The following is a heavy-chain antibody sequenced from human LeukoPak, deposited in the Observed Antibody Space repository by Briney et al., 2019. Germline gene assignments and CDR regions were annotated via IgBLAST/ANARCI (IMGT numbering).Heavy chain of an antibody. CDR1: GGSTSNYF. D-gene: IGHD3-3*01. J-gene: IGHJ4*02. CDR3: ARDPEGHGYYFDY. CDR2: IHTSGST. Sequence: PSETLSLTCTVSGGSTSNYFCTWLRQSAGRGLEWIGRIHTSGSTNYNPSLKSRVSMSVDTSKNQFSLKLSSVTAADTAVYYCARDPEGHGYYFDYWGQGALVTVSS. V-gene: IGHV4-4*07.